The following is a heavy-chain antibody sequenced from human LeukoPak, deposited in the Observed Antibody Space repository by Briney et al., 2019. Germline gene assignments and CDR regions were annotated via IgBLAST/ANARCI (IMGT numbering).Heavy chain of an antibody. V-gene: IGHV4-59*01. Sequence: SETLSLTCTVSGDSLSSSYWSWIRQPPGKGLEWIGYIYYTGSSYYNPSLKSRATTSIDMSKNQFSLKLSSVTAADTAVYYCAGYGSGSYYKAFDFWGQGILVTVSS. CDR2: IYYTGSS. CDR3: AGYGSGSYYKAFDF. D-gene: IGHD3-10*01. CDR1: GDSLSSSY. J-gene: IGHJ4*02.